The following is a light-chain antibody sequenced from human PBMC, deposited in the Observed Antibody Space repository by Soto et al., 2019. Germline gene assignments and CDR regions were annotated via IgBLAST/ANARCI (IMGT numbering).Light chain of an antibody. CDR1: SSDIGTYDY. CDR2: EVT. J-gene: IGLJ2*01. V-gene: IGLV2-14*01. Sequence: QSVLTQPASVSGSPGQSITISCTGTSSDIGTYDYVSWYQHHPGKAPKLMIYEVTNRPSGVSDRFSGSKSGKTASLTISGLPAEDDADYYCSSYTTTTTPVVFGGGTKVTVL. CDR3: SSYTTTTTPVV.